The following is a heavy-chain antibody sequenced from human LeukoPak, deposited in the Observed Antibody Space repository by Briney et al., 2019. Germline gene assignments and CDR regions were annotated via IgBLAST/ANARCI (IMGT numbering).Heavy chain of an antibody. CDR3: AREPSYEGADY. CDR2: INPDSGGT. D-gene: IGHD3-3*01. V-gene: IGHV1-2*02. J-gene: IGHJ4*02. Sequence: ASVKVSCRASGYTFTGYYMHWVRQAPGQGLEWMGWINPDSGGTNYAQKFQGRVTMTRDTSIGTAYMELSRLRSDDTAVYYCAREPSYEGADYWGQGTLVTVSS. CDR1: GYTFTGYY.